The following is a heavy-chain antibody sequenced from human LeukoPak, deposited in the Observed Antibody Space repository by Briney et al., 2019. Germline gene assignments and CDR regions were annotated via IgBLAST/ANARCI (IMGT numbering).Heavy chain of an antibody. CDR1: GFTVSSNE. CDR2: IKLDVSET. D-gene: IGHD3-10*01. Sequence: PGGSLRLSCAASGFTVSSNEMSWVRQAPGKGLEWVANIKLDVSETYYVDSVRGRFTISRDNTKNSLYLQMDSLRAEDTAVYYCARKGNAFDFWGQGTMVTVSS. CDR3: ARKGNAFDF. J-gene: IGHJ3*01. V-gene: IGHV3-7*01.